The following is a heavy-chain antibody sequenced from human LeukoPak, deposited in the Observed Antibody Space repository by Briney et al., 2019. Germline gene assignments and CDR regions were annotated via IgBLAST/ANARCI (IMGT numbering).Heavy chain of an antibody. CDR2: IIPILGIA. D-gene: IGHD3-22*01. J-gene: IGHJ4*02. V-gene: IGHV1-69*04. Sequence: SVKVSCKASGGTFSSYAISWVRQAPGQGLEWMGRIIPILGIANYAQKFQGRVTMTADKSTSTAYMELRSLRSEDTAVYYCARAGQYYDSSGYYLFDYWGQGTLVTVSS. CDR1: GGTFSSYA. CDR3: ARAGQYYDSSGYYLFDY.